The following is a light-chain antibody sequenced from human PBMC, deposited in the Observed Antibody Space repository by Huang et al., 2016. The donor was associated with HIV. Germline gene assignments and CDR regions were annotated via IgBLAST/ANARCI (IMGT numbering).Light chain of an antibody. Sequence: ATPSCMASQSVRRNLAWYQQRTGQTPRLLIFSASTRASGVSARFSGSGSGTEFTLTISNVQPEDFAVYYCQHYDNWRKTFGQGTKVDIK. V-gene: IGKV3-15*01. J-gene: IGKJ1*01. CDR1: QSVRRN. CDR2: SAS. CDR3: QHYDNWRKT.